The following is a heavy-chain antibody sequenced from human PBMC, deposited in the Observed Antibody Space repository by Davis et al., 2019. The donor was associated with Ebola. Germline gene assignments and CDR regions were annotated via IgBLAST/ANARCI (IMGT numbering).Heavy chain of an antibody. J-gene: IGHJ4*02. CDR1: GYSFTSYW. CDR3: ASTGLGVSTGGAY. V-gene: IGHV5-51*01. D-gene: IGHD2-8*02. Sequence: KVSCKGSGYSFTSYWIGWVRQLPGKGLEWMGIIYPGDSDTRYSPSFQGQVTISADKSISTAYLQWSSLKASDTAMYYCASTGLGVSTGGAYWGQGTLVTVSS. CDR2: IYPGDSDT.